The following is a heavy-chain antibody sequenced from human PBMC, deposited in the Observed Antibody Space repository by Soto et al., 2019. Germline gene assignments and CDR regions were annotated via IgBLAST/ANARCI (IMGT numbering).Heavy chain of an antibody. D-gene: IGHD3-10*01. CDR2: ISYSGSA. Sequence: SETLSLTCTVSGDSNSSYYWSWIRQPPGKGLEWIGYISYSGSATYNPSLKSRVTISLHTSKNQFSLTLNSVTAADTAVYYCARDPYFHGSGNAFDIRGQGTMVTVSS. J-gene: IGHJ3*02. V-gene: IGHV4-59*01. CDR3: ARDPYFHGSGNAFDI. CDR1: GDSNSSYY.